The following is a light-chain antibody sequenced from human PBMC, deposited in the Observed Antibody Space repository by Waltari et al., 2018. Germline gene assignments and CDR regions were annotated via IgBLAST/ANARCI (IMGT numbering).Light chain of an antibody. CDR3: ASWDGSLGGVI. CDR1: NYTIRNTS. CDR2: RNN. J-gene: IGLJ2*01. Sequence: QSVLSQPPSASGTPGQRVTISCSGSNYTIRNTSVYWYHQLPGTAPKLLIYRNNQRPSGVPDRFSGSKSGTSASLAISGLRSEDEADYYCASWDGSLGGVIFGGGTKLTVL. V-gene: IGLV1-47*01.